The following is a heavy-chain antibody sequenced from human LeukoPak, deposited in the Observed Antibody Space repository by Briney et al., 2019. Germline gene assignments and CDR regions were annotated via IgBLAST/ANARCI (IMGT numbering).Heavy chain of an antibody. CDR2: ISSSSSYI. V-gene: IGHV3-21*01. J-gene: IGHJ4*02. D-gene: IGHD3-10*01. CDR1: RFTFSSYS. CDR3: ARDLGYYGSGSRSWYYFDY. Sequence: GGSLRLSCAASRFTFSSYSMNWVRQAPGKGLEWVSSISSSSSYIYYADSVKGRFTISRDNAKNSLYLQMNSLRAEDTAVYYCARDLGYYGSGSRSWYYFDYWGQGTLVTVSS.